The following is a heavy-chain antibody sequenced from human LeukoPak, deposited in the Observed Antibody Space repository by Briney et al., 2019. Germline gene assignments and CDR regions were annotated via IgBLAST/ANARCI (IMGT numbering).Heavy chain of an antibody. J-gene: IGHJ3*02. CDR1: GFTFGSYA. Sequence: PGRSLRLSCAASGFTFGSYAMHWVRQAPGKGLEWVAVISYDGSNKYYADSVKGRFTISRDNSKNTLYLQMNSLRAEDTAVYYCAKDRGDRAFDIWGQGTMVTVSS. V-gene: IGHV3-30-3*01. CDR2: ISYDGSNK. CDR3: AKDRGDRAFDI. D-gene: IGHD3-10*01.